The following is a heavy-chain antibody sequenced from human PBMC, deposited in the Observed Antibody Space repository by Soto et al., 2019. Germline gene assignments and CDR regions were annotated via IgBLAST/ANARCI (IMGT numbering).Heavy chain of an antibody. CDR2: LNSISGNT. D-gene: IGHD6-25*01. CDR3: ARAPISAEGAYYYYYSMDV. CDR1: GSTSTNYD. J-gene: IGHJ6*03. Sequence: GASVKVSCKASGSTSTNYDIEWVRQATGQRPEWMVWLNSISGNTGYAQKFQGRVTFTRSTSLSTAFMELRSLRSDDTAVYYCARAPISAEGAYYYYYSMDVWGKGTTVTVSS. V-gene: IGHV1-8*01.